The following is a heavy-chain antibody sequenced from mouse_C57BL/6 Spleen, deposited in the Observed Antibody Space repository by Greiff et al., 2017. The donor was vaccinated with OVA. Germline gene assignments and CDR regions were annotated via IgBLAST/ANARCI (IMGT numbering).Heavy chain of an antibody. CDR1: GFSLTSYG. V-gene: IGHV2-9*01. CDR3: AERGDYSNESWYFDV. D-gene: IGHD2-5*01. CDR2: IWGGGST. J-gene: IGHJ1*03. Sequence: VKLMESGPGLVAPSQSLSITCTVSGFSLTSYGVDWVRQPPGQGLEWLGVIWGGGSTNYNSALMSRLSISKDTSKSQVFLKMTSLQTDDTAMYYCAERGDYSNESWYFDVWGTGTTVTVSS.